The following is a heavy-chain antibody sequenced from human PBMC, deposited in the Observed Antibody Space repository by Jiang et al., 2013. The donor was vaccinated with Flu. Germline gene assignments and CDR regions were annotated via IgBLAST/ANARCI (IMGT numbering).Heavy chain of an antibody. CDR3: ARVLGSSWYYYYYGMDV. D-gene: IGHD6-13*01. V-gene: IGHV4-59*01. CDR1: GGSISSYY. J-gene: IGHJ6*02. Sequence: GLVKPSETLSLTCTVSGGSISSYYWSWIRQPPGKGLEWIGYIYYSGSTNYNPSLKSRVTISVDTSKNQFSLKLSSVTAADTAVYYCARVLGSSWYYYYYGMDVWGQGTTVTVSS. CDR2: IYYSGST.